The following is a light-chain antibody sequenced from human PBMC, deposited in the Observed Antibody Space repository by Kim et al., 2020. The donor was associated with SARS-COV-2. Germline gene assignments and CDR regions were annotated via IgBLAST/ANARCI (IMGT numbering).Light chain of an antibody. CDR3: QQYNSYPGYT. CDR2: DAS. J-gene: IGKJ2*01. CDR1: QSISSW. V-gene: IGKV1-5*01. Sequence: DIQMTQSPSTLSASVGDRVTITCRASQSISSWLAWYQQKPGKAPKLLIYDASSLESGVPSRFSGSGSGTEFTLTISSLQPDDFATYYCQQYNSYPGYTFGQGTKLEI.